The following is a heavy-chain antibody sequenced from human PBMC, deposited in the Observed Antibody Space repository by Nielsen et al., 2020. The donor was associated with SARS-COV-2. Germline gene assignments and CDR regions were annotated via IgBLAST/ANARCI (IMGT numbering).Heavy chain of an antibody. CDR3: ARGIVVVPAASPYYYYGMDV. D-gene: IGHD2-2*01. J-gene: IGHJ6*02. V-gene: IGHV3-11*01. CDR2: IGGNGRNI. Sequence: WIRQPPGKALEWLSYIGGNGRNIFYADSVKGRFTISRDNAENSLYLQMNSLRAEDTAVYYCARGIVVVPAASPYYYYGMDVWGQGTTVTVSS.